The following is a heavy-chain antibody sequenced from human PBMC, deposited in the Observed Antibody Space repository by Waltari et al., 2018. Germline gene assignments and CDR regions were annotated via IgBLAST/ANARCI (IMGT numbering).Heavy chain of an antibody. Sequence: QVHLVQSGAEVKKPGASVKVSCRASGFTFTDYYIHWVRQAPGQGLVWMGWINPITGGAKSAQQFQGRVSMTTDTAANTAFMEVTSLTSDDTAVYYCTTRECTGTTCIFPFDKWGQGTLVTVSA. CDR1: GFTFTDYY. CDR2: INPITGGA. CDR3: TTRECTGTTCIFPFDK. V-gene: IGHV1-2*02. D-gene: IGHD2-21*01. J-gene: IGHJ4*02.